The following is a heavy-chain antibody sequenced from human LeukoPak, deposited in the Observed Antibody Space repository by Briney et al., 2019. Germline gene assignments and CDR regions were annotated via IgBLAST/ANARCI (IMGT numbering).Heavy chain of an antibody. Sequence: SETLSLTCAVYGGSFSGYYWSWIRQPPGKGLKWIGEINHSGSTNYNPSLKSRVTTSVDRSKNQFSLKLSSVTAADTAVYYCARGRSYGSGRYWFDPWGQGTLVTVSS. J-gene: IGHJ5*02. CDR3: ARGRSYGSGRYWFDP. CDR2: INHSGST. D-gene: IGHD3-10*01. CDR1: GGSFSGYY. V-gene: IGHV4-34*01.